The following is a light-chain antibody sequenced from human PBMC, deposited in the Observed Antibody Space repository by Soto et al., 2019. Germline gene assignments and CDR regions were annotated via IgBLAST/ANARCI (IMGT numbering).Light chain of an antibody. Sequence: EVVMTHSPGSLSVSPGEIVTLSCRASQNIRNNLAWYQQRPGQSPRLLISGASIRQPGIPGRFSGSGSGTEFTLIISSLQSEDLATYYCQQYNNWPPWTFGQGTKVDIK. V-gene: IGKV3-15*01. CDR3: QQYNNWPPWT. J-gene: IGKJ1*01. CDR2: GAS. CDR1: QNIRNN.